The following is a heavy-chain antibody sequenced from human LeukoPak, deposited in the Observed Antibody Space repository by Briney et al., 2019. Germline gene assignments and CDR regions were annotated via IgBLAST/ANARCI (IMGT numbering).Heavy chain of an antibody. CDR3: ARAWYYDSLAYGMDV. J-gene: IGHJ6*02. CDR1: GGSISSYY. CDR2: IYYSGST. D-gene: IGHD3-22*01. Sequence: SETLSLTRTVSGGSISSYYWSWIRQPPGKGLEWIGYIYYSGSTNYNPSLKSRVTISVDTSKNQFSLKLSSVTAADTAVYYCARAWYYDSLAYGMDVWGQGTTVTVSS. V-gene: IGHV4-59*01.